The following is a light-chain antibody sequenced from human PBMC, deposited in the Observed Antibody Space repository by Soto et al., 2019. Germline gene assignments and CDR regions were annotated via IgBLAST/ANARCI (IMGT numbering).Light chain of an antibody. CDR1: QDISNY. V-gene: IGKV1-33*01. J-gene: IGKJ1*01. CDR2: EAS. CDR3: QQYGSSPKT. Sequence: DIQMTQSPSSLSASVGDRVTITCQASQDISNYLNWYQQKPGKAPKLLIYEASRLESGVPSRISGSGSGTDFTLTISRLEPEDFAVYYCQQYGSSPKTFGQGTKVDIK.